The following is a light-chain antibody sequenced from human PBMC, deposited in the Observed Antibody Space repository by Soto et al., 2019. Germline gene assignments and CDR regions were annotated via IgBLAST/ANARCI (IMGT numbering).Light chain of an antibody. CDR2: GAS. Sequence: EIVMTQSPATLSVSPGERATLSCRASQSVSSNLAWYQQKPGQAPRLLIYGASTRATGIPARFSGSGSGTEFILTISSLQAEDFAVYYCQQYNTWPLTFGQGTKVEIK. V-gene: IGKV3-15*01. CDR1: QSVSSN. CDR3: QQYNTWPLT. J-gene: IGKJ1*01.